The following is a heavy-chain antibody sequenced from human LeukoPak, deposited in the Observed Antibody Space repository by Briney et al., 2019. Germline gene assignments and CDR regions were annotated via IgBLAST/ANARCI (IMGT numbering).Heavy chain of an antibody. Sequence: PSETLSLTCTVSGGSISNYYWNWIRQPPGKGLEWIGYIYYSGTTNYNPSLKSRVSMSVDTSKNQFSLKLSSVTAADTAVYYCARVAWVAYCGGDCYSNWFDPWGQGTLVTVSS. CDR2: IYYSGTT. V-gene: IGHV4-59*01. CDR1: GGSISNYY. CDR3: ARVAWVAYCGGDCYSNWFDP. J-gene: IGHJ5*02. D-gene: IGHD2-21*02.